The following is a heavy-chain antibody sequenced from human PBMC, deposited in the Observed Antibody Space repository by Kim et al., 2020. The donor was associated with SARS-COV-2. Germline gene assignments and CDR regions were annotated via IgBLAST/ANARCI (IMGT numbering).Heavy chain of an antibody. J-gene: IGHJ4*02. CDR1: GFSFGSYA. D-gene: IGHD3-3*02. CDR3: AKVGSVVHFFYFDQ. Sequence: GGSLRLSCAASGFSFGSYAMGWVRQSPGKGLEWVSGINKSGDTYYADSVKGRFTLSRDNSKSTLYLQLSSLTAEDTALYYCAKVGSVVHFFYFDQWGPGT. V-gene: IGHV3-23*05. CDR2: INKSGDT.